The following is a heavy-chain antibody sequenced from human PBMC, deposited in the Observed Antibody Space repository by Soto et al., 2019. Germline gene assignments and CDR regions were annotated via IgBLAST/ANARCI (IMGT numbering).Heavy chain of an antibody. CDR1: GYNFAGYW. D-gene: IGHD3-3*01. J-gene: IGHJ4*02. V-gene: IGHV5-51*01. CDR3: ARGGVSTRTCDY. CDR2: IYPSDSDT. Sequence: GESLKISCKGSGYNFAGYWIAWVRQMPGKGLELMGIIYPSDSDTRYRPSFQGQVTISADKSISSAYLQWSSLRASDTAMYYCARGGVSTRTCDYWGQGTPVTVSS.